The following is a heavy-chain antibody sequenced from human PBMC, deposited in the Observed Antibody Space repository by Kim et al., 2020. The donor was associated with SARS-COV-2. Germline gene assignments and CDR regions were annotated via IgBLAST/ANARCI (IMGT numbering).Heavy chain of an antibody. Sequence: ASVKVSCKVSGYTLTELSMHWVRQAPGKGLEWMGGFDPEDGETIYAQKFQGRVTMTEDTSTDTAYMELSSLRSEDTAVYYCATAADLLAAAGTGVDYWGQGTLVTVSS. J-gene: IGHJ4*02. CDR1: GYTLTELS. CDR3: ATAADLLAAAGTGVDY. CDR2: FDPEDGET. D-gene: IGHD6-13*01. V-gene: IGHV1-24*01.